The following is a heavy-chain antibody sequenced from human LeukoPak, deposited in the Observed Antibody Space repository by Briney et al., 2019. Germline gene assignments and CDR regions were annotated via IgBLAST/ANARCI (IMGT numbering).Heavy chain of an antibody. V-gene: IGHV3-23*01. Sequence: GGSLRLSCAASEFTFRTYAMSWVRQAPGEGLEWVSGISGGGGNTNYADSVKGRFTISRDNSKNTLYLQMNSLRAEDTAVYYCAKAIATSGTQGIDHWGQGTLVTVSS. CDR2: ISGGGGNT. J-gene: IGHJ4*02. CDR3: AKAIATSGTQGIDH. CDR1: EFTFRTYA. D-gene: IGHD6-13*01.